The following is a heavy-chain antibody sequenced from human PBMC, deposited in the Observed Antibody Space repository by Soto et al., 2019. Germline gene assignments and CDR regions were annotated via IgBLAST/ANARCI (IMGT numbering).Heavy chain of an antibody. CDR1: GGSISNYC. J-gene: IGHJ4*02. V-gene: IGHV4-4*07. D-gene: IGHD3-22*01. CDR3: ARLHWESSGLYYFDS. CDR2: ICGSGST. Sequence: QVQLQESGPGLVKPSETLSLTCTVSGGSISNYCWSWIRQPAGKGLEWIGRICGSGSTHYNPSLESRVTMSVDTSKNQLALKLSSVTAADTAVYYCARLHWESSGLYYFDSWGQGTLVTVSS.